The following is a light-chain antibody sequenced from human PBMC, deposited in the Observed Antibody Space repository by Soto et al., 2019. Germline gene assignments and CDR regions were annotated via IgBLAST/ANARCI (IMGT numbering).Light chain of an antibody. Sequence: EIVMSQYPSSRPGFPGPCACLSCRASQSVSSNLAWYQQRPGQAPRLLIYGASTRATGIPARFSGSGSGTEFTLTISSLQSEDFAVYYCQQYTNWPETFGQGTKVDIK. CDR1: QSVSSN. V-gene: IGKV3-15*01. CDR2: GAS. J-gene: IGKJ1*01. CDR3: QQYTNWPET.